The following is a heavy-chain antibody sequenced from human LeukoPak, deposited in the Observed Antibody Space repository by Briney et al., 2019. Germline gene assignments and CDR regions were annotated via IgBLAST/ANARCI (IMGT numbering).Heavy chain of an antibody. CDR2: IYYSGST. CDR3: ARANFWSTYYYFDF. V-gene: IGHV4-59*01. CDR1: GGSISSYY. Sequence: SETLSLTCTVSGGSISSYYWSWIRQPPRKGLEWIGYIYYSGSTNYNPSLKSRVTISVDTSKNQFSLKLSSVTAADTAVYYCARANFWSTYYYFDFWGQGTLVTVSS. J-gene: IGHJ4*02. D-gene: IGHD3-3*01.